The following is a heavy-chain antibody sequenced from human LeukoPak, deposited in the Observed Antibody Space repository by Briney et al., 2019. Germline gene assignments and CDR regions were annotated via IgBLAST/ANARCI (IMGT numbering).Heavy chain of an antibody. V-gene: IGHV4-61*01. J-gene: IGHJ3*02. Sequence: SETLSLTCTVSGGSVSSGSYYWSWIRQPPGKGLEWIGYIYYSGSTNHNPSLKSRVTISVDTSKNQFSLKLSSVTAADTAVYYCARGDSSFDAFDIWGQGTMVTVSS. CDR1: GGSVSSGSYY. CDR3: ARGDSSFDAFDI. D-gene: IGHD3-22*01. CDR2: IYYSGST.